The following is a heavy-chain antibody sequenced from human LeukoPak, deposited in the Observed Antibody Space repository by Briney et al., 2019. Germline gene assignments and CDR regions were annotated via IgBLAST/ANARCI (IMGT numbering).Heavy chain of an antibody. Sequence: SETLSLTCTVSGYSISSGYYWGWIRQPPGKGLEWIGEINHSGSTNYNPSLKSRVTISVDTSKNQFSLKLSSVTAADTAVYYCARHDPRPFDYWGQGTLVTVSS. V-gene: IGHV4-38-2*02. J-gene: IGHJ4*02. CDR3: ARHDPRPFDY. CDR1: GYSISSGYY. CDR2: INHSGST.